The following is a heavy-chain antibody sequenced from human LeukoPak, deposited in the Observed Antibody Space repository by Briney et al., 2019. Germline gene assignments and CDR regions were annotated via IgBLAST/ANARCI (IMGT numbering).Heavy chain of an antibody. CDR2: ISYDGSNK. J-gene: IGHJ4*02. D-gene: IGHD6-6*01. V-gene: IGHV3-30*18. Sequence: PGGSLRLSCAASGFTFSSYGMHWVRQAPGKGLEWVAVISYDGSNKYYADSVKGRFTISRDNSKNTLYLQMNSLRAEDTAVYYCAKDRIAARSFDYWGQGTLVTVSS. CDR1: GFTFSSYG. CDR3: AKDRIAARSFDY.